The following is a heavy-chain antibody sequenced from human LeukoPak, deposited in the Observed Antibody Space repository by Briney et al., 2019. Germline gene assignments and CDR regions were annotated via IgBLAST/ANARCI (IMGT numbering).Heavy chain of an antibody. D-gene: IGHD3-10*01. Sequence: GGALRLSCAASGFTFSSYWMSWVRQAPGKGLEWVAHIKQDGSEKYYVDSVKGRFTISRDNAKNSLYLQMNSLRAEDTAVYYCARDRDYYGSGSYQNAFDIGGQGTMVTVSS. J-gene: IGHJ3*02. CDR3: ARDRDYYGSGSYQNAFDI. V-gene: IGHV3-7*01. CDR1: GFTFSSYW. CDR2: IKQDGSEK.